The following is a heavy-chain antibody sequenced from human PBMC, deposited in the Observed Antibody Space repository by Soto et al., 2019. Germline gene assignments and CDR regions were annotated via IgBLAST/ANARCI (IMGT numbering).Heavy chain of an antibody. Sequence: EVQLLESGGGLVQPGGSLRLSCAASGFTFSNYAMSLFRQAPGKGLEGVSAISASGGSTYYTDSVKGRFTISRDNSRNTLYLQMNSLRAEDTAIYYCAKDSMRREGLDDYWGQGMLVTASS. D-gene: IGHD6-25*01. V-gene: IGHV3-23*01. CDR1: GFTFSNYA. J-gene: IGHJ4*02. CDR3: AKDSMRREGLDDY. CDR2: ISASGGST.